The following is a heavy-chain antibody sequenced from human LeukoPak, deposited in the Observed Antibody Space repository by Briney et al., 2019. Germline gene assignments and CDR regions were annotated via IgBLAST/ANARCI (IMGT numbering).Heavy chain of an antibody. CDR2: IYSGGST. J-gene: IGHJ4*02. CDR3: ARGSTYYYDSSGYYLDY. Sequence: GGSLRLSCAASGFTVSSKYMSWVRQAPGKGLEWVSVIYSGGSTYYADSVKGRFSISRDNSKNTLYLQMNSLRAEDTAVYYCARGSTYYYDSSGYYLDYWGQGTLVTVSS. D-gene: IGHD3-22*01. CDR1: GFTVSSKY. V-gene: IGHV3-53*01.